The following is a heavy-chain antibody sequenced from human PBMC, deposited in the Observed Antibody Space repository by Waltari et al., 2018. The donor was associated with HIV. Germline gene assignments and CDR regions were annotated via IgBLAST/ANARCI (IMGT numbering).Heavy chain of an antibody. J-gene: IGHJ5*01. V-gene: IGHV4-39*01. Sequence: QLLLQESGPGLVRPSETLSLTCTVTGPSISSRRYYWGWVRQPPGKGLEWIVITMYSVSTYNNPSLKSRVAISVDTSRNQFSLNLTSVTAADTALYYCARHDGTSYYFGSDMNPRPFSFWFASWGQGILVTVSS. D-gene: IGHD3-10*01. CDR3: ARHDGTSYYFGSDMNPRPFSFWFAS. CDR2: TMYSVST. CDR1: GPSISSRRYY.